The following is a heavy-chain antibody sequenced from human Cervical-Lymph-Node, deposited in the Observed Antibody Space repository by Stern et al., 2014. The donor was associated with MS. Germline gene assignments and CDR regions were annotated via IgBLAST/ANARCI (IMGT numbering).Heavy chain of an antibody. D-gene: IGHD2-8*01. Sequence: VQLVESGGAVVQPGRSLRLSCAASGFTFSSYGMHWVRQAPGKGLEWVTVTAYDGNHKYNAASVKGRFTISRDNSKNTLHLQMNSVTPDDTAIYYCARDYEDTSMLFDHWGQGTLVTVSS. CDR1: GFTFSSYG. CDR3: ARDYEDTSMLFDH. CDR2: TAYDGNHK. J-gene: IGHJ4*02. V-gene: IGHV3-30*03.